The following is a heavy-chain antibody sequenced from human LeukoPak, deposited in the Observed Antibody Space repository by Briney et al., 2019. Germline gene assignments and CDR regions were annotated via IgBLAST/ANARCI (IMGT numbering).Heavy chain of an antibody. V-gene: IGHV3-9*01. Sequence: GGSLRFSCAASGFSFNEYAMHWVRQAPGKGLEWVSGISWNSGIRDYADSVKGRFTISRDNARISLYLQMNSLRAEDTALYYCAKGHSGPGGGLNIWGQGKMVTVSS. CDR2: ISWNSGIR. CDR1: GFSFNEYA. CDR3: AKGHSGPGGGLNI. J-gene: IGHJ3*02. D-gene: IGHD2-15*01.